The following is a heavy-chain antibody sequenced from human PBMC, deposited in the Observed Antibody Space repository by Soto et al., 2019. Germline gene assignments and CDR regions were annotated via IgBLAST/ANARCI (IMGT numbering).Heavy chain of an antibody. Sequence: GGSLRISFAACGYTFSSYWMGWVRQAPGKGLEWVANIKQDGSEKYYVDSVKGRFTISRDNAKNSLYLQMNSLRAEDTAVYYCARDRVYCSGGSCSPPLPSDYWGQGTLVTVSS. J-gene: IGHJ4*02. V-gene: IGHV3-7*01. CDR3: ARDRVYCSGGSCSPPLPSDY. CDR2: IKQDGSEK. CDR1: GYTFSSYW. D-gene: IGHD2-15*01.